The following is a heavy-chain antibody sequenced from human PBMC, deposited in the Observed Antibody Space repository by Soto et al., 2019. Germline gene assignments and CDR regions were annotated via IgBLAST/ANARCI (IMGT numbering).Heavy chain of an antibody. V-gene: IGHV1-2*02. CDR2: INPNSGGT. D-gene: IGHD6-6*01. Sequence: KVSCKASGYTFTGYYMHWVRQAPGQGLEWMGWINPNSGGTNYAQKFQGRVTMTRDTSISTAYMELSRLRSDDTAVYYCARLTGSSSYYYYYYGMDVWGQGTTVTVSS. CDR3: ARLTGSSSYYYYYYGMDV. CDR1: GYTFTGYY. J-gene: IGHJ6*02.